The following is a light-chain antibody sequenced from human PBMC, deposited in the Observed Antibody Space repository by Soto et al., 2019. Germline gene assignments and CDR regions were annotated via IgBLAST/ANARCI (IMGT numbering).Light chain of an antibody. CDR3: ELYCRSPHT. Sequence: EIVLTQSPGTLSLSPGERATLSCRASQSVSSSYLAWYQQKPGQAPRLLIYDASRRGTGIPDRYSGSQYGTEFPLPISRLQPQDFTFYYYELYCRSPHTFDQGTKVEIK. CDR1: QSVSSSY. V-gene: IGKV3-20*01. CDR2: DAS. J-gene: IGKJ1*01.